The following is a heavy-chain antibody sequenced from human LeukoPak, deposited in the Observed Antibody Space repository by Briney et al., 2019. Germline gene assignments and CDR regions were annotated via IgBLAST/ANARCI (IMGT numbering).Heavy chain of an antibody. J-gene: IGHJ4*02. V-gene: IGHV3-48*03. CDR3: AREGTAVTTEFDY. CDR1: GFIFSAYE. D-gene: IGHD4-17*01. Sequence: PGGSLRLSCAASGFIFSAYEMNWVRQAPGKGLEWVSYISKSGSTIYYADSVKGRFTISRDNAKNSLYLQMNSLRAEDTAVYYCAREGTAVTTEFDYWGQGTLVTVSS. CDR2: ISKSGSTI.